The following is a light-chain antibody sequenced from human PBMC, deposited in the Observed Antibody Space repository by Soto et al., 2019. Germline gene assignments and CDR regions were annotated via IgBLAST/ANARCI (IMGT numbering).Light chain of an antibody. CDR3: TSYSRYRVLV. V-gene: IGLV2-18*02. CDR2: NVN. J-gene: IGLJ3*02. CDR1: SSDVGSYDY. Sequence: QSVLIQPPSVSGSPGQSVTISCTGTSSDVGSYDYVSWYQQHPGTVPKPMIYNVNTQPSGVPDRFSGSKSGNTASMTISGLQAEDEADYYCTSYSRYRVLVFGGGTKVTVL.